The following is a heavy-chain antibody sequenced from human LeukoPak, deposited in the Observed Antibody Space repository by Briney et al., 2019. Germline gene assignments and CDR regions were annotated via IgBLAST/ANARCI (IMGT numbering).Heavy chain of an antibody. D-gene: IGHD3-22*01. CDR3: ARDRGWRSRGYYLYHFDY. Sequence: ASVKVSCKASGYTFTSYDINWVRQATGQGLEWMGWMNPNSGNTGYAQKFRGRVTMTRNTSISTAYMELSSLRSEDTAVYYCARDRGWRSRGYYLYHFDYWGQGTLVTFAS. V-gene: IGHV1-8*01. CDR1: GYTFTSYD. J-gene: IGHJ4*02. CDR2: MNPNSGNT.